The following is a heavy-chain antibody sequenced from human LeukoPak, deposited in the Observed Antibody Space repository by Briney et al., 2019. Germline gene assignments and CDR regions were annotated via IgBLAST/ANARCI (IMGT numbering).Heavy chain of an antibody. J-gene: IGHJ3*02. Sequence: SVKVSCKASGGTFSSYAISWVRQAPGQGLEWMGRIIPIFGTANYAQKFQGRVTVTADKSTSTAYMELSSLRSEDTAVYYCASVGMTGLTTVTTSGAFDIWGQGTMVTVSS. V-gene: IGHV1-69*06. CDR2: IIPIFGTA. CDR1: GGTFSSYA. CDR3: ASVGMTGLTTVTTSGAFDI. D-gene: IGHD4-17*01.